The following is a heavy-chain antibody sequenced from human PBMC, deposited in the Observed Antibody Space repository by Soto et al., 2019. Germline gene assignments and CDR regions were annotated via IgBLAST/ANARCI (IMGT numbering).Heavy chain of an antibody. Sequence: ASVQVSCKASGYTFTSYGISWVRQAPGQGLEWMGWISAYNGNTNYAQKLQCRVTMTTDTSTSTAYMELSSLRSEDTAVYYCARSYYDYVWGSYRPQTYYYYGMDVWGQGTTVTVSS. D-gene: IGHD3-16*02. CDR1: GYTFTSYG. CDR2: ISAYNGNT. V-gene: IGHV1-18*01. J-gene: IGHJ6*02. CDR3: ARSYYDYVWGSYRPQTYYYYGMDV.